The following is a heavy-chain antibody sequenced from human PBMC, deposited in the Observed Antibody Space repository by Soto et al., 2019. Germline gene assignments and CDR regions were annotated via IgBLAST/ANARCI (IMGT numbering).Heavy chain of an antibody. CDR1: GYTFTSYG. CDR2: ISAYNGNT. CDR3: ARDNHYDILTGYYNVFDY. J-gene: IGHJ4*02. V-gene: IGHV1-18*01. D-gene: IGHD3-9*01. Sequence: GASVKVSCKASGYTFTSYGISWVRQAPGQGLEWMGWISAYNGNTNYAQKLQGRVTMTTDTSTSTAYMELRSLRSDDTALYYCARDNHYDILTGYYNVFDYWGQGTLVTVSS.